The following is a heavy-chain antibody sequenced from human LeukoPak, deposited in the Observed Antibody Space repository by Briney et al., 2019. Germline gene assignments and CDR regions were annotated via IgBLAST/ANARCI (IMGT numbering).Heavy chain of an antibody. Sequence: SVKVSCKASGFTFTSSAMQWVRQARGQRLEWIGWIVVGSGNTNYAQKFQERVTITRDMSTSTAYMELSSLRSEDTAVYYSAKPGNYYDSSGFDYWGQGTLVTVSS. V-gene: IGHV1-58*02. CDR2: IVVGSGNT. CDR3: AKPGNYYDSSGFDY. J-gene: IGHJ4*02. CDR1: GFTFTSSA. D-gene: IGHD3-22*01.